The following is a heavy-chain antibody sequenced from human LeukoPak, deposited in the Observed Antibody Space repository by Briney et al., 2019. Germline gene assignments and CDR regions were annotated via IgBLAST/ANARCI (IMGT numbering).Heavy chain of an antibody. J-gene: IGHJ5*02. CDR1: GYTFTSYD. V-gene: IGHV1-8*01. CDR2: MNPNSGNT. Sequence: ASVKVSCKASGYTFTSYDINWVRQATGQGLEWMGWMNPNSGNTGYAQKFQGRVTMTRNTSISTAYMELSSLRSEDTAVYYCARGLKQHLYTYYYDSSQPNWFDPWGQGTLVTVSS. D-gene: IGHD3-22*01. CDR3: ARGLKQHLYTYYYDSSQPNWFDP.